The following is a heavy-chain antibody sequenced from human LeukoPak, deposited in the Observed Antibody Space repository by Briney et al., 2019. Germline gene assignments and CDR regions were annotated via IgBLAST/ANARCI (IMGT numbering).Heavy chain of an antibody. D-gene: IGHD3-22*01. V-gene: IGHV1-2*02. Sequence: ASVKVSCKASGYTFTRYYKHWVRQAPGQGLEWMGWINPNSGGTNYAQKFQGRVTMTRDTSISTAYMELSRLRSDDTAVYYCARGERRDSSGYYSPKNFDYWGQGTLVTVSS. CDR2: INPNSGGT. J-gene: IGHJ4*02. CDR1: GYTFTRYY. CDR3: ARGERRDSSGYYSPKNFDY.